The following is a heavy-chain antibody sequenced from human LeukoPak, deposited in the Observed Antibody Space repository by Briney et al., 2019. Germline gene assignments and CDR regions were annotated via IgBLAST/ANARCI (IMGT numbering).Heavy chain of an antibody. J-gene: IGHJ4*02. CDR1: GGSISSYY. CDR2: IYYSGST. Sequence: SETLSLTCTVSGGSISSYYWSWIRQPPGKGLEWIGYIYYSGSTNYNPSLKSRVTISVDTSKNQFSLKLSSVTAADTAVYYCARGPYYYDSSSFDYWGQGALVTVSS. D-gene: IGHD3-22*01. V-gene: IGHV4-59*01. CDR3: ARGPYYYDSSSFDY.